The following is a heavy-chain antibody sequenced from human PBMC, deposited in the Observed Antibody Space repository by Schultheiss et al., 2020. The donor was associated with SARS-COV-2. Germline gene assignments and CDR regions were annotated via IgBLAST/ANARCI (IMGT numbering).Heavy chain of an antibody. V-gene: IGHV4-39*01. CDR1: GDSISSSNW. D-gene: IGHD2-2*01. Sequence: SQTLSLTCAVSGDSISSSNWWSWVRQPPGKGLEWIGTIHYSGITYYSPSLTSRAAIAVDTSRNQFSLKLSSVTVADTAVYYCTRLGRQTSASYPDYWGQGTLVTVSS. J-gene: IGHJ4*02. CDR2: IHYSGIT. CDR3: TRLGRQTSASYPDY.